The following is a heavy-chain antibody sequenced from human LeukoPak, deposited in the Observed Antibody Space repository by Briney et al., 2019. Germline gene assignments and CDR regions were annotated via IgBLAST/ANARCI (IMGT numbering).Heavy chain of an antibody. CDR1: VGCFSGYY. Sequence: PSGSLSLTCAVSVGCFSGYYWSAISQPPGEGLGWGGEITHIGSTTYNPRLTRRVTISVDTPKKKFSLKRRSVTAAHTAVYYCARGRWYCSGGSCQYYMDVWGKGTTVTVSS. CDR3: ARGRWYCSGGSCQYYMDV. D-gene: IGHD2-15*01. CDR2: ITHIGST. J-gene: IGHJ6*03. V-gene: IGHV4-34*01.